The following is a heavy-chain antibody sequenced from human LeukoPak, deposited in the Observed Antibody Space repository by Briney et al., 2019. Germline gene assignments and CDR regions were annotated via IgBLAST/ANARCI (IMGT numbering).Heavy chain of an antibody. CDR3: SRHDRLYGGN. D-gene: IGHD4-23*01. CDR1: GGSISSTSYY. V-gene: IGHV4-39*01. CDR2: IHYSGST. Sequence: SETLSLTCSVSGGSISSTSYYWGWIRQPPGKGLEWIGSIHYSGSTHYNPPPKGRVTISVDTSKNQFSLKLSSVTAADTAVYYCSRHDRLYGGNWGQGTLVTVSS. J-gene: IGHJ4*02.